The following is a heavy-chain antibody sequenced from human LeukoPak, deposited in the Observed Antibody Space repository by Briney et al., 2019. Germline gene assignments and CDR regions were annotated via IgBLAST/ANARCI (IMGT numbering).Heavy chain of an antibody. V-gene: IGHV4-61*02. J-gene: IGHJ6*03. CDR1: GGSISSGFYY. CDR3: ARGGPPGYYYDYYMDV. Sequence: SETLSLTCTVSGGSISSGFYYWSWIRQPAGKGLEWIGRIYTSGSTNFNPSLKSRVTISVDTSKNQFSLKMSSVTAADTAVYFCARGGPPGYYYDYYMDVWGKGTTVTISS. CDR2: IYTSGST.